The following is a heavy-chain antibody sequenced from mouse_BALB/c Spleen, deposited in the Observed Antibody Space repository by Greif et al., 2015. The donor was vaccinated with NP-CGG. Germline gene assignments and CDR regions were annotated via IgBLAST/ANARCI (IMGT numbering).Heavy chain of an antibody. CDR3: ARHYDYDDVYYAMDY. CDR1: GYTFTDYA. V-gene: IGHV1-67*01. Sequence: QVQLQQSGPELVRPGVSVKISCKGSGYTFTDYAMHWVKQSHAKSLEWIGVISTYYGNTNYNQKFKGKATMTVDKSSSTAYMELARLTSEDSAIYYCARHYDYDDVYYAMDYWGQGTSVTVSS. CDR2: ISTYYGNT. D-gene: IGHD2-4*01. J-gene: IGHJ4*01.